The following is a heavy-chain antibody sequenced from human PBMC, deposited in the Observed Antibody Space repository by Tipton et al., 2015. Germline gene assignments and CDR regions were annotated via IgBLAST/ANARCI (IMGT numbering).Heavy chain of an antibody. D-gene: IGHD3-9*01. CDR3: ACQDYDSLTRDYQTVDY. Sequence: TLSLTCTVSSDSINKYYWSWIRQPPGKELQWIGYIFYDGSTNYNPSLKSRLTISVDTSKNQFSLRLSSVTAADTAVYFCACQDYDSLTRDYQTVDYWGQGSLVTVSS. J-gene: IGHJ4*02. CDR2: IFYDGST. V-gene: IGHV4-59*01. CDR1: SDSINKYY.